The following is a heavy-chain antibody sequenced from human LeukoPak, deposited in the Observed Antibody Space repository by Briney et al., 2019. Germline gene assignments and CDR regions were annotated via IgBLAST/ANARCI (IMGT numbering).Heavy chain of an antibody. Sequence: ASVKVSCKASGGTFSSYAISWVRQAPGQGLEWMGWINTNTGNPTYAQGFTGRFVFSLDTSVSTAYLQISSLKAEDTAVYYCATKDILTGYLHYYYYMDVWGEGTTVTVSS. CDR1: GGTFSSYA. V-gene: IGHV7-4-1*02. J-gene: IGHJ6*03. CDR3: ATKDILTGYLHYYYYMDV. D-gene: IGHD3-9*01. CDR2: INTNTGNP.